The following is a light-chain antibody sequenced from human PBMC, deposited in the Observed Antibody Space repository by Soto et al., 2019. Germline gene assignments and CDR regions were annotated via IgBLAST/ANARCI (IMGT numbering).Light chain of an antibody. CDR1: SKYVGGYNY. CDR2: DVS. CDR3: SSYTSSTTEV. Sequence: SALSQLPSVSGCPGQSLTLSCTGTSKYVGGYNYVSWYQHHPGKAPKLMIYDVSTRPSGVSNRFSGSKSGNTASLTISGLQAEDEADYYCSSYTSSTTEVFGSGTKVTVL. V-gene: IGLV2-14*03. J-gene: IGLJ1*01.